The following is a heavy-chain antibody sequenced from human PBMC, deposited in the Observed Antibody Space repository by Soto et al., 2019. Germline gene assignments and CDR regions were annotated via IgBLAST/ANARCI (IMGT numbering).Heavy chain of an antibody. CDR2: INAGNGNT. Sequence: ASVKVSCKASGYTFTSYAMHWVRQAPGQRLEWMGWINAGNGNTKYSQKFQGRVTITRDTSASTAYMELSSLRSEDTAVYYCAGSSWYVRGYGMDVWGQGTTVTV. CDR3: AGSSWYVRGYGMDV. V-gene: IGHV1-3*01. CDR1: GYTFTSYA. J-gene: IGHJ6*02. D-gene: IGHD6-13*01.